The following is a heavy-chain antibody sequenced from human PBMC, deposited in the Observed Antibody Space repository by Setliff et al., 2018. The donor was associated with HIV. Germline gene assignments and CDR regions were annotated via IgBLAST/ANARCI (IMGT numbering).Heavy chain of an antibody. J-gene: IGHJ4*02. CDR1: GFTFSTYW. CDR3: ARDNWGPDY. CDR2: INNDGSTT. V-gene: IGHV3-74*01. D-gene: IGHD7-27*01. Sequence: GGSLRLSCAASGFTFSTYWMRWVRQTPGKGLVWVSHINNDGSTTKYADSVKGRFTISRDNAKNTLYLQMNSLRVEDTAVYYCARDNWGPDYWGQGTMVTVSS.